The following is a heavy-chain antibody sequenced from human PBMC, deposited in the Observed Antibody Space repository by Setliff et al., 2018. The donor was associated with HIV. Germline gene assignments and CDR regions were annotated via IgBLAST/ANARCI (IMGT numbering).Heavy chain of an antibody. J-gene: IGHJ5*02. CDR1: GFSFDDYA. Sequence: GGSLRLSCAASGFSFDDYAMHWVRQAPGQGLEWVSGISWNIFNIAYADSVKGRFTISRDNAKNSLYLQMNSLRDEDAALYYCAKEGRVTTAFDLWGQGTLVTVSS. V-gene: IGHV3-9*01. D-gene: IGHD1-1*01. CDR2: ISWNIFNI. CDR3: AKEGRVTTAFDL.